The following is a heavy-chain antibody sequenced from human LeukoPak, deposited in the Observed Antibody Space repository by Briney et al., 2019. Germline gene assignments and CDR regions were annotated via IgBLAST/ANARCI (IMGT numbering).Heavy chain of an antibody. J-gene: IGHJ4*02. V-gene: IGHV3-53*04. CDR2: IYSGGST. D-gene: IGHD1-26*01. CDR1: GFSVNSNY. CDR3: ASHLVGASSYYFDH. Sequence: GGSLRLSCAASGFSVNSNYMSWVRQAPGKGLEWVLVIYSGGSTYYADSVKGRFTISRHISKNTLYLQMNSLRAEDTAVYYCASHLVGASSYYFDHWGQGTLVTVSS.